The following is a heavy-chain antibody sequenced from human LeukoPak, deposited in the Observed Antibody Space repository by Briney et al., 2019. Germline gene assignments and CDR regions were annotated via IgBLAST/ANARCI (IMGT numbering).Heavy chain of an antibody. D-gene: IGHD3-22*01. Sequence: GGSLRLSCAASGFTFSSYGMHWVRQAPGKGLEWVAVISYDGSNKYYADSVKGRFTISRDNSKNTLYLQMNSLRAEDTAVYYCAGWSSGSVVYYYYYMDVWGKGTTVTVSS. CDR3: AGWSSGSVVYYYYYMDV. V-gene: IGHV3-30*03. J-gene: IGHJ6*03. CDR1: GFTFSSYG. CDR2: ISYDGSNK.